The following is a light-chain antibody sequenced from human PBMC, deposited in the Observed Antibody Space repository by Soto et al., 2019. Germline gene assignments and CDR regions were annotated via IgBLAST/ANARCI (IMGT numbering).Light chain of an antibody. J-gene: IGLJ1*01. CDR3: SSYTSSSTLCV. V-gene: IGLV2-14*01. CDR1: SSDVGGYNY. Sequence: QSALAQPASVSGSPGQSITISCTGTSSDVGGYNYVSWYQQHPGKAPKLMIYEVSNRPAGISNRFSGSKSGNRASLTISGLQAEDEADYYRSSYTSSSTLCVFGTGTKVTVL. CDR2: EVS.